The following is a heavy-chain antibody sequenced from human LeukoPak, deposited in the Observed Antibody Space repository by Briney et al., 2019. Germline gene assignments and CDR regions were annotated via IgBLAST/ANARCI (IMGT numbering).Heavy chain of an antibody. CDR1: GGSITSYY. D-gene: IGHD1-26*01. CDR3: AREKWKQGPIDC. J-gene: IGHJ4*02. V-gene: IGHV4-59*01. CDR2: IYYSGST. Sequence: PSETLSLTCTVSGGSITSYYWSWIRQPPGKGLEWIGYIYYSGSTNYNPSLKSRVTISVDTSKNQFSLKLSSVTAADTAVYYCAREKWKQGPIDCWGQGTLVTVSS.